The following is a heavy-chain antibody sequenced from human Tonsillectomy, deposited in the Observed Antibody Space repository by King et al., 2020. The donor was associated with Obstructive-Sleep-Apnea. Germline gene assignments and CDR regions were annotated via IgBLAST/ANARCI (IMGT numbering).Heavy chain of an antibody. V-gene: IGHV5-51*01. CDR2: IYPGDSDT. CDR3: ASRNIDSSGYYWDAFDI. J-gene: IGHJ3*02. Sequence: VQLVESGAEVKKPGESLKISCKGSGYSFTNYWIGWVRQMPGKGLEWMGIIYPGDSDTRYSPSFQGQVTISADKSISTAYLQWSSLKASDTAMYYCASRNIDSSGYYWDAFDIWGQGTMVTVSS. D-gene: IGHD3-22*01. CDR1: GYSFTNYW.